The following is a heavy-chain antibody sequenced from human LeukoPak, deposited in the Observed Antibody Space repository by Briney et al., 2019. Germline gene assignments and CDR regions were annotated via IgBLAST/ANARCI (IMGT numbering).Heavy chain of an antibody. CDR2: ISSGSTTI. J-gene: IGHJ4*02. D-gene: IGHD2-2*01. CDR1: GFTFSSYG. V-gene: IGHV3-48*01. Sequence: GGSLRLSCAASGFTFSSYGLKWVRQAPGKGLEWISYISSGSTTIYYADSVKGRFTISRDNAKNSLYLQMNSLRAEDTAVYYCARGRYCTSTGCYDAFDYWGQGTLVTVSS. CDR3: ARGRYCTSTGCYDAFDY.